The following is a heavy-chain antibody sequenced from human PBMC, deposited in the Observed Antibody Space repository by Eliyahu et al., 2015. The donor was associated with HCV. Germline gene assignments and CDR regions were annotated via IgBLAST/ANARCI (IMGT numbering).Heavy chain of an antibody. V-gene: IGHV3-73*02. Sequence: EMLLVESGGGLVQPGGSLKLXXAASGFSVSGSTMHWVRQAPGKGLGWVGRIGSKANSYATEYGESVKGRFTISRDDSKKTAYLQMNSLKTEDTAVYYCTHVTKTTYMDVWGQGTTVTVSS. CDR2: IGSKANSYAT. J-gene: IGHJ6*03. CDR1: GFSVSGST. CDR3: THVTKTTYMDV. D-gene: IGHD4-11*01.